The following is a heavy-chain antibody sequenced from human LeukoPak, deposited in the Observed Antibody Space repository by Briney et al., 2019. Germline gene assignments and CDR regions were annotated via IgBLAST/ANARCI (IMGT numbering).Heavy chain of an antibody. Sequence: GGSLRLSCAASGFTFSSYWMSWVRQAPGKGLEWVANIKQDGSEKYYVDSVKGRFTISRDNAKNSLYLQMNSLRAEDTAVYYCARDLGSGWYDNWFDPWGQGTLVTVSS. CDR1: GFTFSSYW. CDR3: ARDLGSGWYDNWFDP. CDR2: IKQDGSEK. D-gene: IGHD6-19*01. J-gene: IGHJ5*02. V-gene: IGHV3-7*01.